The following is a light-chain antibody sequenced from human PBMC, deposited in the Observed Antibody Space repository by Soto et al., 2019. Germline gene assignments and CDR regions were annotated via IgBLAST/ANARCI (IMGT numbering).Light chain of an antibody. Sequence: DIVMTQSPDSLALSLGDRSTINCNSSQSVLYSSNNKNYLAWYQHKPGKAPKLLIYDASNLESGVPSRFSGSGSGTEFTLTISSLQPDDFATYYCQQYNTFWTFGQGTKVDIK. CDR3: QQYNTFWT. V-gene: IGKV4-1*01. J-gene: IGKJ1*01. CDR1: QSVLYSSNNKNY. CDR2: DAS.